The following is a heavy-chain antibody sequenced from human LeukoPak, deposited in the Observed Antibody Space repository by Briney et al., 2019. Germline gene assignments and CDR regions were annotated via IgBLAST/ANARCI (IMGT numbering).Heavy chain of an antibody. CDR3: ARQLSPYHSSGYYYYFDY. J-gene: IGHJ4*02. CDR2: IYYSGST. CDR1: GGSISSSSYY. V-gene: IGHV4-39*01. Sequence: SETLSLTCTVSGGSISSSSYYWGWIRQPPGKGLEWIGSIYYSGSTYYNPSLKSRVTISVDTSKNQFSLKLSSVTAAGTAFYYCARQLSPYHSSGYYYYFDYWGQGTLVTVSS. D-gene: IGHD3-22*01.